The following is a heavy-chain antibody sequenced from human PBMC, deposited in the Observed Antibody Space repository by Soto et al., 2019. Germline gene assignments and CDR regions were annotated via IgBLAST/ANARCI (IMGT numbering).Heavy chain of an antibody. D-gene: IGHD2-15*01. Sequence: SETLSLTCTVSGGSISSYYWSWIRQPPEKGLEWIGYIYFSGVATYNPSLKSRATMSRDTSENEFSLKLTSVTAADTAIYYCARGDSDLAVSEAAYWGQGTLVTVSS. CDR1: GGSISSYY. CDR3: ARGDSDLAVSEAAY. CDR2: IYFSGVA. J-gene: IGHJ1*01. V-gene: IGHV4-59*01.